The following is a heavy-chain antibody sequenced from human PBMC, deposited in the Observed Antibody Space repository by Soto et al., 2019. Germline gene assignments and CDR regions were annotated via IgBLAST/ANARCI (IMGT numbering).Heavy chain of an antibody. Sequence: PVGAPRLSCTASGVTFNDYSMHWVRQAPEKGLDWVSSIRSNSSYIYYADSVKGRYTSSRDNAKNPPNLQMNSLRAEDTAVYYRARDDHYSRGWYHYYFDYWGQGTLVTGSS. D-gene: IGHD6-19*01. V-gene: IGHV3-21*01. J-gene: IGHJ4*02. CDR1: GVTFNDYS. CDR2: IRSNSSYI. CDR3: ARDDHYSRGWYHYYFDY.